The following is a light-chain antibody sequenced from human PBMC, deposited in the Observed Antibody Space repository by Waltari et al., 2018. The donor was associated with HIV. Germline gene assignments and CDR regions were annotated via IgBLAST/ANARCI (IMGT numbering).Light chain of an antibody. CDR2: DVS. Sequence: QSALPQPASVSGSPGQSITISCTGTSSDVGTYNYVSWYQQHPGEAPKLIIYDVSNRPSGVSNRFSGSKSGNTASLTISGLQAEDEADYYCSSYTIRTTLEFGGGTKLTVL. CDR3: SSYTIRTTLE. CDR1: SSDVGTYNY. V-gene: IGLV2-14*03. J-gene: IGLJ2*01.